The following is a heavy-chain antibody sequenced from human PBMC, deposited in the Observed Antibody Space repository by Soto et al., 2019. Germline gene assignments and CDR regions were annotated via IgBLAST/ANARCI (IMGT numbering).Heavy chain of an antibody. Sequence: GESLKISCAASGFTFSTYTVHWVRQAPGKGLEWVALILYDGSNKYYADSVKGRFTISRDNSKNTLYLQMNSLRAEDTAVYHCARDNGYSYGHPLDHWGQGTLVTVSS. CDR2: ILYDGSNK. CDR1: GFTFSTYT. D-gene: IGHD5-18*01. J-gene: IGHJ4*02. V-gene: IGHV3-30-3*01. CDR3: ARDNGYSYGHPLDH.